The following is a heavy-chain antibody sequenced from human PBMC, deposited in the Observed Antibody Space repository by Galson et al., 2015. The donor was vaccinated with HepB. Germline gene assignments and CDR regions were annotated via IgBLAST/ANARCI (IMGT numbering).Heavy chain of an antibody. CDR3: ARRNGGSALDY. CDR1: GFTFSSHT. Sequence: SLRLSCAASGFTFSSHTMHWVRQAPGKGLEWITVISYDSSTKYYADSVQGRLTIPRDNSKNTLHLEMNSLRAEDTAVYYCARRNGGSALDYWGQGTLVIVSS. CDR2: ISYDSSTK. J-gene: IGHJ4*02. D-gene: IGHD3-16*01. V-gene: IGHV3-30-3*01.